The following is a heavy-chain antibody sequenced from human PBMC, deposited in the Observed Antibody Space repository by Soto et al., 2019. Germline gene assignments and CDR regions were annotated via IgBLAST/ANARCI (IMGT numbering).Heavy chain of an antibody. Sequence: SVKVSCKASGGTFSSYAISWVRQAPGQGLEWMGGIIPIFGTANYAQKFQGRVTITADKSTSTAYMELSSLRSEDTAVYYCARVPYSSSWRPVWFDPWGQGTLVNV. J-gene: IGHJ5*02. D-gene: IGHD6-13*01. CDR3: ARVPYSSSWRPVWFDP. V-gene: IGHV1-69*06. CDR1: GGTFSSYA. CDR2: IIPIFGTA.